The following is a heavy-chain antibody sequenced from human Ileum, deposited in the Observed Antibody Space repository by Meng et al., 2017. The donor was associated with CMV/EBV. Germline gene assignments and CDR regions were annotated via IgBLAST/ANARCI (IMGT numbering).Heavy chain of an antibody. Sequence: FSDHLMDWVRQSPGKGLEGVGRTRDKTKSYTTEYAASVKGRFTISRDDSKNSLYLQMNSLKSEDTAVYFCTRNSLLRNDGMSTGMDVWGQGTTVTVSS. CDR3: TRNSLLRNDGMSTGMDV. CDR1: FSDHL. J-gene: IGHJ6*02. CDR2: TRDKTKSYTT. V-gene: IGHV3-72*01. D-gene: IGHD1-1*01.